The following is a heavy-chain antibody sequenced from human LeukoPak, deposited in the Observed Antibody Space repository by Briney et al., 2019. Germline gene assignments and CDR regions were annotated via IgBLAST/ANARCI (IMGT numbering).Heavy chain of an antibody. Sequence: GGSLRLSCVISGFNLNDDHISWVRQAPGKGLEWVSAMSGGGTTYYPDSAKGRFTISRDISKNTVYLQMNSVRAEDTATYYCAKVNFGGVARWGLGTLVIVSS. D-gene: IGHD3-10*01. CDR2: MSGGGTT. V-gene: IGHV3-23*01. CDR1: GFNLNDDH. CDR3: AKVNFGGVAR. J-gene: IGHJ4*03.